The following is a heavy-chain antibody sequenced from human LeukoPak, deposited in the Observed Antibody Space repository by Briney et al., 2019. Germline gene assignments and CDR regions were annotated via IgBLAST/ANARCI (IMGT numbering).Heavy chain of an antibody. CDR1: GFTFSSYA. CDR3: ARDRGYYGSGSYYRRGDAFDI. D-gene: IGHD3-10*01. V-gene: IGHV3-30-3*01. Sequence: GGSLRLSCAASGFTFSSYAMHWVRQAPGKGLEWVAVISYDGGNKYYADSVKGRFTISRDNSKNTLYLQMNSLRAEDTAVYYCARDRGYYGSGSYYRRGDAFDIWGQGTMVTVSS. CDR2: ISYDGGNK. J-gene: IGHJ3*02.